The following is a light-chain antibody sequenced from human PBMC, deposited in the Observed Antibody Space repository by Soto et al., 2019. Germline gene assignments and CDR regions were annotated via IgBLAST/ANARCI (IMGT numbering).Light chain of an antibody. CDR1: QSINNSF. CDR2: RAS. V-gene: IGKV3-20*01. CDR3: QQYTNAPRT. Sequence: EIVLTQSPGTLSLSPGETATLSCRASQSINNSFLAWHQQRPGQAPRLLIFRASQRASGIPDRFRGSGSGTDFTLTITRLEPEDFAVYYCQQYTNAPRTFGQGTKVEIK. J-gene: IGKJ1*01.